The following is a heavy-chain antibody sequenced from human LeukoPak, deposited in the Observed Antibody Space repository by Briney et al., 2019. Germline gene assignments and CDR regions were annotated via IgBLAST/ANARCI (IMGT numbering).Heavy chain of an antibody. J-gene: IGHJ4*02. CDR3: ARDVRGIVGMDYFDY. Sequence: ASVKVSCKASGYMFNSYGISWVRQAPGQGLEWMGWISAYNGNTKYAQKLQGRVTMTTDTSTSTAYMELRSLRSDDTAVYYCARDVRGIVGMDYFDYWGQGTLVTVSS. CDR2: ISAYNGNT. D-gene: IGHD3-22*01. V-gene: IGHV1-18*01. CDR1: GYMFNSYG.